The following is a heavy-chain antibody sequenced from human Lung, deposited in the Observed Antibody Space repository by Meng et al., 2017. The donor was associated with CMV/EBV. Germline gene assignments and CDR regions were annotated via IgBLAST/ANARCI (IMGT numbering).Heavy chain of an antibody. CDR2: INGTGGIT. Sequence: GESXKISCVASGFSFSTQAMRWVRQAPGKGLEWVSVINGTGGITYYADSAKVRFIISRDNSRNTLFLQMNNLRVEDTALYYCTRDWGAKRGGMDVWGQGTXVTVSS. J-gene: IGHJ6*02. V-gene: IGHV3-23*01. D-gene: IGHD3-16*01. CDR3: TRDWGAKRGGMDV. CDR1: GFSFSTQA.